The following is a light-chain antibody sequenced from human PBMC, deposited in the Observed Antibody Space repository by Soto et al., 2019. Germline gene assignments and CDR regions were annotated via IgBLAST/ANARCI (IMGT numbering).Light chain of an antibody. Sequence: QSVLTQPPSASGSPGQSVTISCTGTSSDVGGYNYVSWYQQHPGKAPKLMIYEVSKRPSGVPDRFSGSKSGNTASLTVSGLQAEDEADYYCSSYAGNNIHVVFGGGTKVTVL. V-gene: IGLV2-8*01. CDR2: EVS. J-gene: IGLJ2*01. CDR3: SSYAGNNIHVV. CDR1: SSDVGGYNY.